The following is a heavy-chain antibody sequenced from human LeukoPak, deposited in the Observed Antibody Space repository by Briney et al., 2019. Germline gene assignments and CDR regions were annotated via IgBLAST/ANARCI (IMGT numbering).Heavy chain of an antibody. Sequence: SGGSLRLSCAASGFTFTSYAMTWVRQAPGKGLDWVSTISASGDSTYYAASVKGRFAISRDNSKNTLYLQMNSLRAEETAVYYCAKARGYCSSTSCGPFDPWGQGTLVTVSS. CDR2: ISASGDST. CDR3: AKARGYCSSTSCGPFDP. D-gene: IGHD2-2*01. V-gene: IGHV3-23*01. J-gene: IGHJ5*02. CDR1: GFTFTSYA.